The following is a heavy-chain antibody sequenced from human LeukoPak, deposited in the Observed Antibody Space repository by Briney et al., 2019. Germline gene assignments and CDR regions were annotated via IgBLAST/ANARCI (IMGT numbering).Heavy chain of an antibody. J-gene: IGHJ3*02. Sequence: SETLSLTCTVSGGSISSYYWSWIRQPPGKGLEWIGYIYYSGSTNYNPSLKSRVTISVDTSKNQFSLKLSSVTAADTAVYYCASRGYCSSTSCPRGAFDIWGQGTMVTVSS. CDR1: GGSISSYY. V-gene: IGHV4-59*01. CDR2: IYYSGST. D-gene: IGHD2-2*01. CDR3: ASRGYCSSTSCPRGAFDI.